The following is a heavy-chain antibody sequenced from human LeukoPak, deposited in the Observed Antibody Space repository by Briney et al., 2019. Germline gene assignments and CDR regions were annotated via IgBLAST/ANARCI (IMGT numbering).Heavy chain of an antibody. J-gene: IGHJ4*02. CDR1: GYTFTIYA. D-gene: IGHD6-19*01. V-gene: IGHV7-4-1*02. CDR2: INTNTGNP. Sequence: VASVTVSCTASGYTFTIYAMNWVRQAPGQGLEWMGWINTNTGNPTYAQGFTGRFVFSLDTSVSTAYLQISSLKAEDTAVYYCARAVGLGSGWYGDYWGQGTLVTVSS. CDR3: ARAVGLGSGWYGDY.